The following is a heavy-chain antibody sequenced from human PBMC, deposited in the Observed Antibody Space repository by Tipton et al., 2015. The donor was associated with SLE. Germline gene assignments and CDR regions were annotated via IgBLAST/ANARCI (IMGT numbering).Heavy chain of an antibody. V-gene: IGHV1-2*06. CDR1: GYSFTGYY. CDR2: INPNSGDT. D-gene: IGHD3-3*01. CDR3: ARSGLF. J-gene: IGHJ4*02. Sequence: QVQLVQSGPEVKKPGASVKVSCKASGYSFTGYYVHWVRQAPGQGLEWMGQINPNSGDTSYALNFQGRVTMTSDTSLSTAYMELSGLTSDDTAVYYCARSGLFWGQGTLVTVSS.